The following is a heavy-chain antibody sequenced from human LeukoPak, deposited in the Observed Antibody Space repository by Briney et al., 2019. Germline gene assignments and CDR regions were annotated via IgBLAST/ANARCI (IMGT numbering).Heavy chain of an antibody. V-gene: IGHV4-31*03. CDR1: GGSISSGGYY. D-gene: IGHD3-22*01. CDR3: ASTSGYYSVSRPFDM. CDR2: IYYSGST. Sequence: SETLSLTCTVSGGSISSGGYYWSWIRQHPGKGLEWIGYIYYSGSTYYNPSLKSRVTISVDTSKNQFPLKLSSVTAADTAVYYCASTSGYYSVSRPFDMWGQGTMVTVSS. J-gene: IGHJ3*02.